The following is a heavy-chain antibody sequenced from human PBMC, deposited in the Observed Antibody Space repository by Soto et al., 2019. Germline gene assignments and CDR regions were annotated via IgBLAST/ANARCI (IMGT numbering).Heavy chain of an antibody. V-gene: IGHV4-59*01. D-gene: IGHD6-6*01. CDR1: CGSISSYY. J-gene: IGHJ5*02. Sequence: SETLSLTCTFSCGSISSYYWSWIRQPPGKGLEWIGYIYYSGSTNYNPSLKSRVTISVDTSKNQFSLKLSSVTAADTAVYYCARFVSSSWSNWFDPWGQGTLVTVSS. CDR2: IYYSGST. CDR3: ARFVSSSWSNWFDP.